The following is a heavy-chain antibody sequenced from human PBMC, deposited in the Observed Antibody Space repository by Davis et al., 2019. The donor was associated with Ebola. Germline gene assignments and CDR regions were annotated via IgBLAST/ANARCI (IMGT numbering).Heavy chain of an antibody. CDR1: GFTFSSYA. CDR2: INHSGST. Sequence: GSLRLSCAASGFTFSSYAMSWIRQPPGKGLEWIGEINHSGSTNYNPSLKSRVTISVDTSKNQFSLKLSSVTAADTAVYYCARVTRGYSYGYGYYYYGMDVWGQGTTVTVSS. J-gene: IGHJ6*02. V-gene: IGHV4-34*01. CDR3: ARVTRGYSYGYGYYYYGMDV. D-gene: IGHD5-18*01.